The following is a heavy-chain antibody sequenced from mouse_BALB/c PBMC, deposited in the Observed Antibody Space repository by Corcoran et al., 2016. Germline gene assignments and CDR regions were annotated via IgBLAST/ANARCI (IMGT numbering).Heavy chain of an antibody. CDR2: INPYNGGT. D-gene: IGHD2-10*02. CDR1: GYSFTGYT. J-gene: IGHJ4*01. CDR3: AREWLRYGNYDCAMDY. V-gene: IGHV1-18*01. Sequence: EVQLQQSGPELVKPGASMKISCKASGYSFTGYTMNWVKQSHGKNLEWIGLINPYNGGTSYNQKFKGKATLTVDKSSSTAYMELLSLTSEDSAVYYCAREWLRYGNYDCAMDYWGQGTSVTVSS.